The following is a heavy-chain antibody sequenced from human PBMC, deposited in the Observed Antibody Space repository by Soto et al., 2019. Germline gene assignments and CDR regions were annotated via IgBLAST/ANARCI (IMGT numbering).Heavy chain of an antibody. CDR3: ARGGSVRYCSSTSCREIDY. CDR1: GYTFTSYD. V-gene: IGHV1-8*01. D-gene: IGHD2-2*01. J-gene: IGHJ4*02. Sequence: QVQLVQSGAEVKKPGASVKVSCKASGYTFTSYDINWVRQATGQGLEWMGWMNPNSGNTGYAQKFQGRVTMTRNTSISTAYMELSSLRSEDTAVYYCARGGSVRYCSSTSCREIDYWGQGTLVTVFS. CDR2: MNPNSGNT.